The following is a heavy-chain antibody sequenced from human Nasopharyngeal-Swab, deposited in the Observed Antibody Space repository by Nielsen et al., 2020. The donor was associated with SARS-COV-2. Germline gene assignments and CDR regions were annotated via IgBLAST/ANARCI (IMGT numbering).Heavy chain of an antibody. CDR1: GFTFDDYA. V-gene: IGHV3-9*01. D-gene: IGHD4-17*01. Sequence: GRSLRLSCAASGFTFDDYAMHWVRQAPGKGLEWVSGISWNSGSIGYADSVKGRFTISRDNAKNSLYLQMNSLRAEDTALYYCAALLDYGDYGPDYWGQGTLVTVSS. CDR3: AALLDYGDYGPDY. CDR2: ISWNSGSI. J-gene: IGHJ4*02.